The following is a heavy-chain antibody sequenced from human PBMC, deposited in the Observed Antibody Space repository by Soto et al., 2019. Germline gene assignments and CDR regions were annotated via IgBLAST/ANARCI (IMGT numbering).Heavy chain of an antibody. V-gene: IGHV1-24*01. Sequence: ASVKVSCKVSGYTLTELSMHWVRQAPGKGLEWMGGFDPEDGETIYAQKFQGRVTMTEDTSTDTAYMELSSLRSEDTAVYYCARAKEPHRSIWYRGIYYYYGMDVWGQGTTVTVSS. CDR2: FDPEDGET. J-gene: IGHJ6*02. CDR1: GYTLTELS. CDR3: ARAKEPHRSIWYRGIYYYYGMDV. D-gene: IGHD6-13*01.